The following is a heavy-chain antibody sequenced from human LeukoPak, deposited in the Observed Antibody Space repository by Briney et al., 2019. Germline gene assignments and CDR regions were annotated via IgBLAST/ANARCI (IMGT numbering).Heavy chain of an antibody. V-gene: IGHV4-34*01. CDR2: INHSGST. CDR1: GGSFSGYY. D-gene: IGHD5-18*01. J-gene: IGHJ4*02. CDR3: AREVQDTAMVIDY. Sequence: SETLSLTCAVYGGSFSGYYWSWIRQPPGKGLEWIGEINHSGSTNHNPFLKSRVTISVDTSKNQFSLKLSSVTAADTAVYYCAREVQDTAMVIDYWGQGTLVTVSS.